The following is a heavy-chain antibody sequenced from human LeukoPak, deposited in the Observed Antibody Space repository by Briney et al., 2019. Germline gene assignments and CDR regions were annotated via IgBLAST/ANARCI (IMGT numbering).Heavy chain of an antibody. CDR2: IYYSGST. Sequence: SETLSLTCTVSGYSINSDYYWSWIRQPPGKGLEWIGYIYYSGSTNYNPSLTSRVTISVDTSKNQFSLKLSSVTAADTAVYYCARHTGIAAAGFDYWGQGTLVTVSS. CDR3: ARHTGIAAAGFDY. D-gene: IGHD6-13*01. CDR1: GYSINSDYY. J-gene: IGHJ4*02. V-gene: IGHV4-59*08.